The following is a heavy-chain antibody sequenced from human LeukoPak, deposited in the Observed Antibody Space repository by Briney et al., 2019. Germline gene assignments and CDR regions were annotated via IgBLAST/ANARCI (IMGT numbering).Heavy chain of an antibody. J-gene: IGHJ6*03. CDR3: ASWGKYYDILTGYYYYYMDV. V-gene: IGHV1-69*13. D-gene: IGHD3-9*01. CDR2: IIPIFGTA. CDR1: GGTFSSYA. Sequence: GASVKVSCKASGGTFSSYAIGWVRQAPGQGLEWMGGIIPIFGTANFAQKFQGRVTITADESTSTAYMELSSLRSEGTAVYYCASWGKYYDILTGYYYYYMDVWGKGTTVTVSS.